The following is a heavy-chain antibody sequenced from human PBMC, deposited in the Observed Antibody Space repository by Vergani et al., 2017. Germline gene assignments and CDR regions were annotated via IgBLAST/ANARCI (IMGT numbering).Heavy chain of an antibody. J-gene: IGHJ6*02. CDR1: RFTFGSYS. Sequence: EEHLVESGGGLVKPGGSLRLSCVASRFTFGSYSVNWVRQAPGRGLEWVSSISSSGNYVYYAASVKGRFSISRDNAKNLLSLQMNSLRADDTAVYYCARDQGSGTNRHHYGLDVWGQGTTVTVSS. CDR2: ISSSGNYV. V-gene: IGHV3-21*06. D-gene: IGHD3-10*01. CDR3: ARDQGSGTNRHHYGLDV.